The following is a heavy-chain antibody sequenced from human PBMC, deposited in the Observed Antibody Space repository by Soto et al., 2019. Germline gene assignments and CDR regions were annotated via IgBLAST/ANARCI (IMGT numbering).Heavy chain of an antibody. CDR1: GGSISSGGYS. V-gene: IGHV4-30-2*01. CDR2: IYHSGST. Sequence: SETLSLTCAVSGGSISSGGYSWSWIRQPPGKGLEWIGYIYHSGSTYYNLSLKSRVTISVDRSKNQFSLKLSSVTAADTAVYYCARVHVPPYNWFDPWGQGTLVTVSS. CDR3: ARVHVPPYNWFDP. J-gene: IGHJ5*02.